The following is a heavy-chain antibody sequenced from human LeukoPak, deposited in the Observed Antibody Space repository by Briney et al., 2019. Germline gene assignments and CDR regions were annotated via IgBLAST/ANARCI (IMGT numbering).Heavy chain of an antibody. J-gene: IGHJ4*02. V-gene: IGHV4-30-2*01. D-gene: IGHD4-11*01. Sequence: SETLSLTCAVSGGSISSGGYSWSWIRQPPGKGLEWIGYIYHSGSTYYNPSLKSRVTISVDRSKNQFSLKLSSVTAADTAVYYCARGRGLWVTTYYFDYWGQGALVTVSS. CDR1: GGSISSGGYS. CDR2: IYHSGST. CDR3: ARGRGLWVTTYYFDY.